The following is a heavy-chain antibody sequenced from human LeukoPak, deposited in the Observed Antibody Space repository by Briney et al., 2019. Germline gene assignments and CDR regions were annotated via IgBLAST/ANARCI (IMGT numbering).Heavy chain of an antibody. CDR2: ISISGSTI. CDR1: GFIFSDSY. J-gene: IGHJ3*02. D-gene: IGHD3-9*01. V-gene: IGHV3-11*04. Sequence: GGSLRLSCAASGFIFSDSYMNWIRQASGKGLEWISYISISGSTIFYADSVKGRFTISRDNAKRSVFLQMNGLRAEDTAVYYCARLTGPFDAFEIWGQGTMVTVSS. CDR3: ARLTGPFDAFEI.